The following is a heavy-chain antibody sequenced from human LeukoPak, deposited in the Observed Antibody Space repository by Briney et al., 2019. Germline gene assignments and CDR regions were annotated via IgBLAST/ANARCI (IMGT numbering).Heavy chain of an antibody. D-gene: IGHD1-26*01. CDR2: IYYSGST. V-gene: IGHV4-59*01. J-gene: IGHJ4*02. CDR1: GGSINSYY. Sequence: SETLSLTCTVSGGSINSYYWSWIRQPPGKGLEWIGYIYYSGSTNYNPSLKSRVTISVDTSKNQFSLKLSSVTAADTAVYYCARGGSYLPELYWGQGTLVTVSS. CDR3: ARGGSYLPELY.